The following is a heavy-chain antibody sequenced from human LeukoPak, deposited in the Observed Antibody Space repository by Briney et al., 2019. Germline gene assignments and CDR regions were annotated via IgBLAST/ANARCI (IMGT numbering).Heavy chain of an antibody. D-gene: IGHD3-22*01. CDR3: AYDSSGYYYHLNFDY. V-gene: IGHV1-2*02. CDR1: GYTFTGYY. J-gene: IGHJ4*02. CDR2: INPNSGGT. Sequence: ASVKVSCKASGYTFTGYYMHWVRQAPGQGLKWMGWINPNSGGTNYAQKFQGRVTMTRDTSISTAYMELSRLRSDDTAVYYCAYDSSGYYYHLNFDYWGQGTLVTVSS.